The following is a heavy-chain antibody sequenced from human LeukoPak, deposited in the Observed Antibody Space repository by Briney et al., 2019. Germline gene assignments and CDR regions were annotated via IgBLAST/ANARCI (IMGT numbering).Heavy chain of an antibody. Sequence: GGSLRLSCAASGFTFSSYAMSWVRQAPGKGLEWVSAISGSGGSTYYADSVKGRFTISRDNSKNTLYLQMNSLRAEDTAVYYCAKRDCSSTSCYQFDYWGQGTLVTVSS. CDR2: ISGSGGST. D-gene: IGHD2-2*01. CDR1: GFTFSSYA. J-gene: IGHJ4*02. V-gene: IGHV3-23*01. CDR3: AKRDCSSTSCYQFDY.